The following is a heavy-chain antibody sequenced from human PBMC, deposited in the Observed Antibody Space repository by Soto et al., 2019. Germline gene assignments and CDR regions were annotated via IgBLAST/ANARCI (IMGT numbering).Heavy chain of an antibody. V-gene: IGHV4-30-2*01. Sequence: PSETLSLTCAVSGGSISSSGYSWSWIRQPPGKGLEWIGYIYHSGSTYYNPSLKSRVTISVDRSKNQFSLKLSSVTAADTAVYYCAREPPYSRYFDYWSQGTLVTVSS. J-gene: IGHJ4*02. CDR3: AREPPYSRYFDY. D-gene: IGHD4-4*01. CDR1: GGSISSSGYS. CDR2: IYHSGST.